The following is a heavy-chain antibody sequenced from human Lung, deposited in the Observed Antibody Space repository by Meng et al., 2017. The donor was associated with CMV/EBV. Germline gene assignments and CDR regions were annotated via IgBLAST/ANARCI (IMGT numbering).Heavy chain of an antibody. CDR3: ARARAGRGDYYYYYGMDV. J-gene: IGHJ6*02. CDR2: IGTAGDT. CDR1: GFTFSSYD. D-gene: IGHD6-13*01. Sequence: GGSXRLXCAASGFTFSSYDMHWVRQATGKGLEWVSAIGTAGDTYYPGSVKGRFTISRENAKNSLYLQMNSLRAGDTAVYYCARARAGRGDYYYYYGMDVWGQGTXVTVSS. V-gene: IGHV3-13*01.